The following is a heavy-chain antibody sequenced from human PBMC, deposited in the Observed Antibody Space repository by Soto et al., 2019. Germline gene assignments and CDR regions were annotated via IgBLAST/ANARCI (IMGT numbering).Heavy chain of an antibody. V-gene: IGHV4-59*01. J-gene: IGHJ4*02. CDR1: GGSISIYY. D-gene: IGHD3-3*01. CDR2: IYYSGST. CDR3: AREIRFLEWFRIDY. Sequence: SETLSLTCTVSGGSISIYYWSWIRQPPGKGLEWIGYIYYSGSTNYNPSLKSRVTISVDTSKNQFSLKLSSVTAADTAVYYCAREIRFLEWFRIDYWGQGTLVTISS.